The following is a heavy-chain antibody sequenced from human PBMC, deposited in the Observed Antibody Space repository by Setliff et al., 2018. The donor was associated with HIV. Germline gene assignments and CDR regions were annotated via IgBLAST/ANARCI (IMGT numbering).Heavy chain of an antibody. CDR3: GRLSETAMASFDS. V-gene: IGHV4-59*08. D-gene: IGHD2-21*02. Sequence: SETLSLTCSVSGDSISAYYWTWIRQSPGKGLEWIGWIYKSGTTNYSPSLKSRVTISAGPSKNQFSLKLTSVTAADTAVYYCGRLSETAMASFDSWGQGILVTVSS. J-gene: IGHJ4*02. CDR1: GDSISAYY. CDR2: IYKSGTT.